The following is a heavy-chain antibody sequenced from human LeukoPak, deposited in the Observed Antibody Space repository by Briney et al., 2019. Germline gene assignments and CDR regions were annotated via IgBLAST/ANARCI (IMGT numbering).Heavy chain of an antibody. D-gene: IGHD1-26*01. CDR3: ARPSQYSGSYFDS. V-gene: IGHV3-7*01. CDR1: GFSFSGYW. CDR2: IAHDGSEK. Sequence: GGSLRLSCAASGFSFSGYWMGWVRQAPEKGLEWAANIAHDGSEKKYVDSVRGHFTISRDNAKNTLYLQINSLTVEDTGVYYCARPSQYSGSYFDSWGQGTLVTVSS. J-gene: IGHJ4*02.